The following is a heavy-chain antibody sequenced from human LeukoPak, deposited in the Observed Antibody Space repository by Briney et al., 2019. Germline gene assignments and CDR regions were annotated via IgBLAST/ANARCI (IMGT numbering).Heavy chain of an antibody. V-gene: IGHV3-30*18. CDR2: ISYDGSNK. Sequence: GRSLRLSCAASGFTFSSYGMHWVRQAPGKGLEWVAVISYDGSNKYYADSVKGRFTISRDNSKNTLYLQMNSLRAEDMAVYYCAKDRMIARKPDYWGQGTLVTVSS. CDR1: GFTFSSYG. CDR3: AKDRMIARKPDY. D-gene: IGHD3-22*01. J-gene: IGHJ4*02.